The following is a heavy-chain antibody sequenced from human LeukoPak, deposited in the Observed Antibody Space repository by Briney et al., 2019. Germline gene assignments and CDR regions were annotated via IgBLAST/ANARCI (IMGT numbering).Heavy chain of an antibody. Sequence: GGSLRLSCAASGFTFSSYWMHWVRQAPGKGLVWVSRINSDGSSTSYADYVKGRFTISRDNAKNTLYLQMNSLRAEDTAVYYCARERRRDGYTGAFDIWGQGTMVTVSS. V-gene: IGHV3-74*01. CDR1: GFTFSSYW. CDR2: INSDGSST. D-gene: IGHD5-24*01. J-gene: IGHJ3*02. CDR3: ARERRRDGYTGAFDI.